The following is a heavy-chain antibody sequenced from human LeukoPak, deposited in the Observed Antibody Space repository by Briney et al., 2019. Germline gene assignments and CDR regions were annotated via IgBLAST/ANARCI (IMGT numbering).Heavy chain of an antibody. CDR3: TRDEVGASTEFDY. D-gene: IGHD1-26*01. V-gene: IGHV3-48*03. Sequence: GGSLRLSCAASGFTFSTYEMNWVRQAPGKGLEWISYISESGGTIYYADSVEGRFTISRDNAKNSMYLQMNSLRAEDTAVYYCTRDEVGASTEFDYWGQGTLVTVSS. J-gene: IGHJ4*02. CDR2: ISESGGTI. CDR1: GFTFSTYE.